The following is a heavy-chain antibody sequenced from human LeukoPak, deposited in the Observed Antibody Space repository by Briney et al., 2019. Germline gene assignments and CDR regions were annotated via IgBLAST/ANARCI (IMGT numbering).Heavy chain of an antibody. CDR2: INPSGGST. J-gene: IGHJ4*02. D-gene: IGHD3-22*01. CDR3: ARIGTSYDSSGYGFDY. V-gene: IGHV1-46*01. Sequence: ASVKVSCKASGYTFTSYYMHWVRQAPGQGLEWMGIINPSGGSTSYAQKFQGRVTMTRDTSTSTVYMELSSLRSEDTAVYYCARIGTSYDSSGYGFDYWGQGTLVTVSS. CDR1: GYTFTSYY.